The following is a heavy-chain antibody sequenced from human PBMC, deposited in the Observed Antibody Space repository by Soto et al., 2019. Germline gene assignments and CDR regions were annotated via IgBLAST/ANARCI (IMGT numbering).Heavy chain of an antibody. CDR2: IYYSGST. V-gene: IGHV4-39*01. Sequence: SETLSLTCTVSGDSISSSSYYWGWIRQPPGKGLEWIGSIYYSGSTYYNPSLKSRVTISVDTSKNQFSLKLSSVTAADTAVYYCARRLYYDSSGFEGGGMDVWGQGTTVT. D-gene: IGHD3-22*01. CDR1: GDSISSSSYY. CDR3: ARRLYYDSSGFEGGGMDV. J-gene: IGHJ6*02.